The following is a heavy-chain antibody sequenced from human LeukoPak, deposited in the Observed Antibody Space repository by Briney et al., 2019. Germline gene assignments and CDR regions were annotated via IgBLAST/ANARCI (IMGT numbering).Heavy chain of an antibody. V-gene: IGHV3-30*03. CDR2: ILYDGIGK. CDR3: AAIAVSSGFDY. D-gene: IGHD2-21*01. CDR1: GFTFSSYG. Sequence: GGSLRLSCATSGFTFSSYGMHWVRQAPGKGLEWVAVILYDGIGKFYADSVKGRFTVSRDNSKNTLYLQMNSLRPEDTAMYYCAAIAVSSGFDYWGQGTLVTVSS. J-gene: IGHJ4*02.